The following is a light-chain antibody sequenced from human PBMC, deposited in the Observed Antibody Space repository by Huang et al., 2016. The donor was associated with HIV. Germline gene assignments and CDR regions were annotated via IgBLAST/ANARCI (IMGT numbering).Light chain of an antibody. CDR3: QQSYSSPRVT. Sequence: DIQMTQSPSSLSAFVGDNVTITCRASQNINIHLNWYQQKPGKGPRLLIYTTSTLCTGVPSRFSGSGSGTHFTLTINSLQPEDSATYSCQQSYSSPRVTFGPGTKINI. V-gene: IGKV1-39*01. CDR2: TTS. CDR1: QNINIH. J-gene: IGKJ3*01.